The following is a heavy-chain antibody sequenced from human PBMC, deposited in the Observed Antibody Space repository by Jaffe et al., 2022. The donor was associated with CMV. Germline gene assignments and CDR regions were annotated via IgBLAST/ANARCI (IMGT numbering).Heavy chain of an antibody. Sequence: EVQLVQSGAEVKKPGESLKISCKGSGYSFTSYWIGWVRQMPGKGLEWMGIIYPGDSDTRYSPSFQGQVTISADKSISTAYLQWSSLKASDTAMYYCARPRVVTAIPNDAFDIWGQGTMVTVSS. V-gene: IGHV5-51*01. CDR2: IYPGDSDT. D-gene: IGHD2-21*02. CDR1: GYSFTSYW. CDR3: ARPRVVTAIPNDAFDI. J-gene: IGHJ3*02.